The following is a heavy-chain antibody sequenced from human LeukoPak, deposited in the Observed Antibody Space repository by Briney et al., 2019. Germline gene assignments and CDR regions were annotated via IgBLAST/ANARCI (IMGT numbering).Heavy chain of an antibody. J-gene: IGHJ5*02. V-gene: IGHV3-23*01. D-gene: IGHD6-13*01. CDR1: GFTFSSYA. CDR2: ISGSGGST. CDR3: AKVSSSWYYLDP. Sequence: VGSLRLSCAASGFTFSSYAMSWGRPAPGKGLGWVSAISGSGGSTYYADSVKGRFTISRDNSKNTLYLQMNSLRAEDTAVYYCAKVSSSWYYLDPWGQGTLVTFSS.